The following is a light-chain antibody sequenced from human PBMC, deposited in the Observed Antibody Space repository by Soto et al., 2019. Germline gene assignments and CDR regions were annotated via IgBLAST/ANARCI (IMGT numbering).Light chain of an antibody. V-gene: IGKV3-11*01. CDR1: QSVSSY. CDR3: QHRYNWPLT. CDR2: DAS. J-gene: IGKJ4*01. Sequence: EIVLTQSPATLSLSPGERATLSCRASQSVSSYLAWYQQKPGQAPRLLIYDASNRATGIPARFSGSGSGTDFTLTISSLEPEEFAVYYCQHRYNWPLTFGGGTKVEIE.